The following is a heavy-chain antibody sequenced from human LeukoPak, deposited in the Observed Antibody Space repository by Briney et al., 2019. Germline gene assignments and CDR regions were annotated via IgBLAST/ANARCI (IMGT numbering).Heavy chain of an antibody. CDR1: GFTFTSYA. CDR2: IYSGGST. CDR3: ARLRYFDWSDFDY. D-gene: IGHD3-9*01. Sequence: GGSLRLSCAASGFTFTSYAMSWVRQAPGKGLEWVSVIYSGGSTYYADSVKGRFTISRDNSKNTLYLQMNSLRAEDTAVYYCARLRYFDWSDFDYWGQGTLVTVSS. J-gene: IGHJ4*02. V-gene: IGHV3-66*01.